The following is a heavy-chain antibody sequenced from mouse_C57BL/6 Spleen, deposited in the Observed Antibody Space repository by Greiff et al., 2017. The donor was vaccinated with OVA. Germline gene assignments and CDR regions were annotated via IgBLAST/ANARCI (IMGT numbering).Heavy chain of an antibody. CDR2: IYPGSGST. CDR3: GRGGYYGSSYVGYAMDD. D-gene: IGHD1-1*01. V-gene: IGHV1-55*01. CDR1: GYTFTSYW. J-gene: IGHJ4*01. Sequence: QVQLQQPGAELVKPGASVKMSCKASGYTFTSYWITWVKQRPGQGLEWIGDIYPGSGSTNYNEKFKSKATLTVDTSSSTAYMQLSSLTSEDSAVYYCGRGGYYGSSYVGYAMDDWGQGTSVTVSS.